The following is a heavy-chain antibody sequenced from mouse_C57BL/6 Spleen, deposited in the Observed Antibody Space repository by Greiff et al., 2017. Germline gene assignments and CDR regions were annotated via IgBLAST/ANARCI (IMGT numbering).Heavy chain of an antibody. CDR2: ISYDGSN. J-gene: IGHJ2*01. CDR1: GYSITSGYY. Sequence: DVQLQESGPGLVKPSQSLSLTCSVTGYSITSGYYWNWIRQFPGNKLEWMGYISYDGSNNYNPSLKNRISITRDTSKNPFFLKLNSVTTEDTATYYCARDPGSSYFDYWGQGTTLTVSS. CDR3: ARDPGSSYFDY. D-gene: IGHD1-1*01. V-gene: IGHV3-6*01.